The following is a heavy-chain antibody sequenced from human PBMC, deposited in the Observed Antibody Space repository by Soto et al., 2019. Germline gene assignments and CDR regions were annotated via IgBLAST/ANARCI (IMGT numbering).Heavy chain of an antibody. V-gene: IGHV3-30-3*01. J-gene: IGHJ6*02. D-gene: IGHD6-6*01. CDR3: AREQLAGFYGMDV. CDR1: GFTFSSYA. CDR2: ISYDGSNK. Sequence: PGGSLRLSCAASGFTFSSYAMHWVRQAPGKGLEWVAVISYDGSNKYYADSVKGRFTISRDNSKNTLYLQMNSLRAEDTAVYYCAREQLAGFYGMDVWGQGTTVTVSS.